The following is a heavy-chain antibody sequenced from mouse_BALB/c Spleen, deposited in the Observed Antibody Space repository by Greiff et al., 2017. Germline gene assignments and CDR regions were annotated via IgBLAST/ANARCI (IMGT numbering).Heavy chain of an antibody. J-gene: IGHJ4*01. Sequence: EVKLMESGGGLVKPGGSLKLSCAASGFTFSSYAMSWVRQTPEKRLEWVASISSGGSTYYPDSVKGRFTISRDNARNILYLQMSSLRSEDTAMYYCARDRTTGYAMDYWGQGTSVTVSS. V-gene: IGHV5-6-5*01. CDR1: GFTFSSYA. D-gene: IGHD2-13*01. CDR3: ARDRTTGYAMDY. CDR2: ISSGGST.